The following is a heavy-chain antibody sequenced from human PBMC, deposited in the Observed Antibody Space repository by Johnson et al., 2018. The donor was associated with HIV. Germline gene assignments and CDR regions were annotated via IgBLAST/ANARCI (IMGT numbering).Heavy chain of an antibody. J-gene: IGHJ3*02. Sequence: QVQLVESGGGVVQPGRSLRLSCAASGITFSSYAMHWVRQAPGRGLEWVTVISYDGSNKYYTDSVKGRFTISRDNSKTTLYLQMNSLRADDTAVYYCAGLPGADDAFDIWGQGTMVIVSS. V-gene: IGHV3-30-3*01. CDR3: AGLPGADDAFDI. D-gene: IGHD3-10*01. CDR2: ISYDGSNK. CDR1: GITFSSYA.